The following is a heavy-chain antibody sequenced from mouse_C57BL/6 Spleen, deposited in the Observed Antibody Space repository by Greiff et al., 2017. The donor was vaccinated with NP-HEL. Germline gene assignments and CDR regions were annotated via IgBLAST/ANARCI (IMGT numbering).Heavy chain of an antibody. CDR2: IYPGGGYT. D-gene: IGHD1-1*01. Sequence: VQLVESGAELVRPGTSVKMSCKASGYTFTNYWIGWAKQRPGHGLEWIGDIYPGGGYTNYNEKFKGKATLTADKSSSTAYMQFSSLTSEDSAIYYCAREGIYYYGRGGYFDVWGTGTTVTVSS. CDR1: GYTFTNYW. V-gene: IGHV1-63*01. CDR3: AREGIYYYGRGGYFDV. J-gene: IGHJ1*03.